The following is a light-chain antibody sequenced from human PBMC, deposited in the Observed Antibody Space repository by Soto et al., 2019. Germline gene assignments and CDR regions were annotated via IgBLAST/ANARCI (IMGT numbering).Light chain of an antibody. CDR3: QQYNNWPLT. CDR1: QSVSSN. J-gene: IGKJ4*01. V-gene: IGKV3-15*01. Sequence: EIVMTQSPGTLSVSPGERATLSCRASQSVSSNLAWYQQNPGQAPRLLIYGASTRATGMPPRFSGSGSGTEFTLTISSLQSEDFAVYYCQQYNNWPLTFGGGTKVEIK. CDR2: GAS.